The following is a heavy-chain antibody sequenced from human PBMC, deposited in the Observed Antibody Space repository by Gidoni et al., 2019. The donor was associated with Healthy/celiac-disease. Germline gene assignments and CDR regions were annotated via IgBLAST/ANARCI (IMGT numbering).Heavy chain of an antibody. CDR1: GGSISSYY. CDR2: IYYSGST. J-gene: IGHJ6*02. V-gene: IGHV4-59*01. D-gene: IGHD6-19*01. CDR3: ARMGCYYGMDV. Sequence: QVQLQESGPGLVKPSETLSLTCTVSGGSISSYYWSWTRQPPGKGLEWIGSIYYSGSTNYNPSLQSRVTISVDTSKTPFSLKLSSVTAADTAVYYCARMGCYYGMDVWGQGTTVTVSS.